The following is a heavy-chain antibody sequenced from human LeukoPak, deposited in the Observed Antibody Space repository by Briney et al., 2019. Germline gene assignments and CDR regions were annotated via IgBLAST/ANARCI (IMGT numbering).Heavy chain of an antibody. J-gene: IGHJ4*02. V-gene: IGHV3-33*01. Sequence: GGSLRLSCAASGFTFSSYGMHWVRQAPGKGLEWVAVIWYDGSNKYYADSVKGRFTISRDNSKNTLYLQMNSLRAEDTAVYYCERDSRDTAMVGPDYWGQGTLVTVSS. D-gene: IGHD5-18*01. CDR2: IWYDGSNK. CDR1: GFTFSSYG. CDR3: ERDSRDTAMVGPDY.